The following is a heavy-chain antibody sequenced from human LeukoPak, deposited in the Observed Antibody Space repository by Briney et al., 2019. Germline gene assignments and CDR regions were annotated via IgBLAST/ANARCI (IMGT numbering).Heavy chain of an antibody. V-gene: IGHV3-21*01. CDR1: GFTFSSYS. D-gene: IGHD2-8*01. CDR3: ASTKSGGWYFDL. J-gene: IGHJ2*01. Sequence: GESLRLSCAASGFTFSSYSMNRVRQAPGKGLEWVSSIRSRSSYIYYADSVKGRFTISRDNARNSLYLQMNSLRAEDTAVYYCASTKSGGWYFDLWGRGTLDTVSS. CDR2: IRSRSSYI.